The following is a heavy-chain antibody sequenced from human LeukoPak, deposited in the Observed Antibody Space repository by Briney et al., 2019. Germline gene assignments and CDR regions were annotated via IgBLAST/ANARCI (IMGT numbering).Heavy chain of an antibody. CDR3: ARDQAGYYDSSGYDY. J-gene: IGHJ4*02. D-gene: IGHD3-22*01. CDR1: GYTFTSYD. Sequence: GASVKVSCKASGYTFTSYDINWVRQATGQGLEWMGWMNPNSGNTGYAQKFQGRVTMTRNTSISTAYMEPSSLSSEDTAVYYCARDQAGYYDSSGYDYWGQGTLVTVSS. CDR2: MNPNSGNT. V-gene: IGHV1-8*01.